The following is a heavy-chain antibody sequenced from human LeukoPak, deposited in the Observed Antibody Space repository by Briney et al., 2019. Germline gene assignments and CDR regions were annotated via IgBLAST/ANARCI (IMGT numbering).Heavy chain of an antibody. CDR1: GVSISSGNYY. CDR2: LHSSGST. V-gene: IGHV4-31*03. J-gene: IGHJ4*02. CDR3: ARDRGDYGGNPGYFDY. Sequence: SETLSLTCTVSGVSISSGNYYWTWIRQHPGKGLEWIGCLHSSGSTSYNPSLKSRPFISVGTSKNQFSLRLPSVTAADTAVYYCARDRGDYGGNPGYFDYWGQGTLVTVSS. D-gene: IGHD4-23*01.